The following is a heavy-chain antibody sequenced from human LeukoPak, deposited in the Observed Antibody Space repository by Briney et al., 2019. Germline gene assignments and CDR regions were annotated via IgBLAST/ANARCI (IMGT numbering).Heavy chain of an antibody. CDR2: INPNSGGT. CDR1: GYTFTGYY. J-gene: IGHJ4*02. Sequence: ASVKVSCKASGYTFTGYYMHWVRQAPGQGLEWMGWINPNSGGTNYAQKFQGRVTMTRDTSISTAYMELSRLRSDDTAVYYCARDPGMVATGLFDYWGQGTLVTVSS. CDR3: ARDPGMVATGLFDY. D-gene: IGHD5-12*01. V-gene: IGHV1-2*02.